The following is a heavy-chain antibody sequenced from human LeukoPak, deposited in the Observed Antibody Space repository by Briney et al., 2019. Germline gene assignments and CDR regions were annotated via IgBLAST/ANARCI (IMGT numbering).Heavy chain of an antibody. V-gene: IGHV1-69*04. CDR3: ARDSGRPPTSFDY. CDR1: GGTFNHFG. Sequence: SVKVSCKASGGTFNHFGINWVRQAPGHGLEWMGRIIPILDLTKYAPKIQDRVTITADKSTSTAYMELNSLRSEDTAVYFCARDSGRPPTSFDYWGQGTLLTVSS. J-gene: IGHJ4*02. D-gene: IGHD1-1*01. CDR2: IIPILDLT.